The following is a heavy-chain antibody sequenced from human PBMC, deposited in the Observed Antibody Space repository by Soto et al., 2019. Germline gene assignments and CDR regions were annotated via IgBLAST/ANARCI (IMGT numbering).Heavy chain of an antibody. J-gene: IGHJ3*02. Sequence: PSETLSLTCTVSGGSISSGGYYWSWIRQHPGKGLEWIGYIYYSGSTYYNPSLKSRVTISVDTSKNQFSLKLSSVTAADTAVYYCSRANSGYDHDAFDIWGQGTMVTVSS. CDR2: IYYSGST. CDR1: GGSISSGGYY. D-gene: IGHD5-12*01. V-gene: IGHV4-31*03. CDR3: SRANSGYDHDAFDI.